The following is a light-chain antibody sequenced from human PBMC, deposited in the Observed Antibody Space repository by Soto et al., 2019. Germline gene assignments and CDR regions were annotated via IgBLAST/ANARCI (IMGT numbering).Light chain of an antibody. CDR2: GAS. J-gene: IGKJ5*01. V-gene: IGKV3-20*01. CDR1: QSFSSSN. Sequence: EIVLTQSPGTLSLSPGERATLSCRASQSFSSSNLAWNQQKPGQAPRPRSYGASSRATGIPARFSGSGSGTYFALTISRLEPEDFAVYYCQQYGSSPPITFGQGTRLEIK. CDR3: QQYGSSPPIT.